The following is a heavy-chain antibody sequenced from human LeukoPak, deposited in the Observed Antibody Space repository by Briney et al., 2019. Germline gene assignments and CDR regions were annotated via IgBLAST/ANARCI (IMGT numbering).Heavy chain of an antibody. Sequence: ASVKVSCKASGYTFTSYDINWVRQAPGQGLEWMGWINPNSGGTNNAQKFQGRVTMTGDTSISTAYMELSRLRSGDTAVYYCARDPIGDGYNFNWFDPWGQGTQVTVSS. CDR3: ARDPIGDGYNFNWFDP. CDR2: INPNSGGT. V-gene: IGHV1-2*02. D-gene: IGHD5-24*01. J-gene: IGHJ5*02. CDR1: GYTFTSYD.